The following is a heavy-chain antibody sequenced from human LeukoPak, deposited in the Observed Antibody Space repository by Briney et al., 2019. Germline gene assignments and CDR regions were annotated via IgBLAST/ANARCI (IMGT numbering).Heavy chain of an antibody. J-gene: IGHJ6*03. CDR2: IRYDGSNE. D-gene: IGHD4-17*01. CDR3: AKDGLRSDYYYYMDV. Sequence: GGSLRLSCAASGFTFSNFGMHWVRQAPGKGLEWVAFIRYDGSNEYYADSVKGRFTISRDNSKNTLYLQMNSLRAEDTAVYHCAKDGLRSDYYYYMDVWGKGTTVTMSS. CDR1: GFTFSNFG. V-gene: IGHV3-30*02.